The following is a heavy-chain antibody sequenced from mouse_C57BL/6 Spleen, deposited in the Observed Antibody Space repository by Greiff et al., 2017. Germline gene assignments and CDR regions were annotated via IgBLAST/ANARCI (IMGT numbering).Heavy chain of an antibody. D-gene: IGHD2-5*01. CDR1: GYTFTDYE. Sequence: QVQLQQSGAELVRPGASVTLSCKASGYTFTDYEMHWVKQTPVHGLEWIGAIDPETGGTAYNQKFKGKAILTADKSSSTAYMELRSLTSEDSAVYYCTIDSNRAWFAYWGQGTLVTVSA. CDR2: IDPETGGT. J-gene: IGHJ3*01. V-gene: IGHV1-15*01. CDR3: TIDSNRAWFAY.